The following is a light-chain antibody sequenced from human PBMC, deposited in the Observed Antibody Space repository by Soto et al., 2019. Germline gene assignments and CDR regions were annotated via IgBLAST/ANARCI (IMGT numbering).Light chain of an antibody. V-gene: IGKV2-28*01. J-gene: IGKJ1*01. CDR1: QSLLHTNGYNY. CDR3: MQSLQTPWT. CDR2: LGS. Sequence: VMTQSPLSLPVTPGEPASISCRSSQSLLHTNGYNYLDWYLQKPGQSPQLLIYLGSNRASGVPERFSGSGSGTDFTLRIKRVEAEDVGVYYCMQSLQTPWTFGQGTKVEI.